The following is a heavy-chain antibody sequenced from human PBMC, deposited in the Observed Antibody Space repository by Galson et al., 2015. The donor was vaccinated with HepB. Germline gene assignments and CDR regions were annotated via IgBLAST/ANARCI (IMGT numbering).Heavy chain of an antibody. V-gene: IGHV7-4-1*02. CDR2: INTNTGNP. CDR1: GYTFTSYD. J-gene: IGHJ5*02. Sequence: SVKVSCKASGYTFTSYDMNWVRQAPGQGLEWMGWINTNTGNPTYAQSFTGRFVFSLDTSASTAYLQISSLEAEDTAVYYCARGPPRTANNWFDPWGQGTLVTVSS. D-gene: IGHD5-18*01. CDR3: ARGPPRTANNWFDP.